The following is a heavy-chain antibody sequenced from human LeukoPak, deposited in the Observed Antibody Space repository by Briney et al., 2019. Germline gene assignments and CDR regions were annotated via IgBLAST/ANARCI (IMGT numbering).Heavy chain of an antibody. CDR2: IWHDGSNK. CDR3: ARARYDSTGHLDY. J-gene: IGHJ4*02. CDR1: GFTFSTNV. Sequence: GRSLRLSCVASGFTFSTNVMHWVRQAPGKGLEWVALIWHDGSNKYYADSVKDRFTISRDNSKNTLYLQMNSLRAEDTALYYCARARYDSTGHLDYWGQGTLVTVSS. D-gene: IGHD3-22*01. V-gene: IGHV3-33*01.